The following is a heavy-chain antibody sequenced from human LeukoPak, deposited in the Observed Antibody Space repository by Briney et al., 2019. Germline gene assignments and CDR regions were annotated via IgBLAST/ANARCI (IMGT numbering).Heavy chain of an antibody. CDR1: GFTFRNHV. V-gene: IGHV3-23*01. CDR2: IVGDGSAS. J-gene: IGHJ5*02. D-gene: IGHD6-13*01. Sequence: GGSLRLSCAASGFTFRNHVMAWVRQTPGKGLEWVSSIVGDGSASFYSDSVKGRFAVSRDNSMDTLFLHMQSLRAEDAAFYYCARGKAAGLLDWFDPWGQGTLVTVSS. CDR3: ARGKAAGLLDWFDP.